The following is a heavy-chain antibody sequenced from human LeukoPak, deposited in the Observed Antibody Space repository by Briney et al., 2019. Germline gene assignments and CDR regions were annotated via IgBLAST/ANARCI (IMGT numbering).Heavy chain of an antibody. CDR3: ARDFALLTGYYPFDY. J-gene: IGHJ4*02. Sequence: GGSLRLSCAASGFTFSSYWMSWVRQAPGKGLEWVANIKQEGSEKHYVDSVKGGFTISRDNAKNSLYLQMNSLRAEDTAVYYCARDFALLTGYYPFDYWGQGTLVTVSS. V-gene: IGHV3-7*01. CDR1: GFTFSSYW. D-gene: IGHD3-9*01. CDR2: IKQEGSEK.